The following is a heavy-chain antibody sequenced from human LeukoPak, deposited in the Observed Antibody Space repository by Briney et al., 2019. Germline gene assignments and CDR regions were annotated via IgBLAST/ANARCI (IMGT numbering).Heavy chain of an antibody. J-gene: IGHJ4*02. CDR2: MHLDGET. Sequence: PSGTLSLTCAISGGSISSSNWWSWVRQPPKEGLEWIGEMHLDGETHYNPSLKSRVTISVDRSKNQFSLKLSSVTAADTAVYYCARLPPIVVVPAARGGVFDYWGQGTLVTVSS. CDR3: ARLPPIVVVPAARGGVFDY. D-gene: IGHD2-2*01. V-gene: IGHV4-4*02. CDR1: GGSISSSNW.